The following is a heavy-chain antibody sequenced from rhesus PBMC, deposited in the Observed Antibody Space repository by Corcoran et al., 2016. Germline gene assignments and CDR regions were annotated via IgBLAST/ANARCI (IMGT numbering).Heavy chain of an antibody. CDR2: ISGSGGST. V-gene: IGHV4-173*01. CDR3: ARDSSGWSYEYFEF. CDR1: GGSISSNY. D-gene: IGHD6S26*01. J-gene: IGHJ1*01. Sequence: QLQLQESGPGLVKPSETLPLTCAVSGGSISSNYWSWIRQPPGKGLEWIGRISGSGGSTDYNPSLKSRVTITTGPSKNQFSLKLSSVTAADTTVYYCARDSSGWSYEYFEFWGQGALVTVSS.